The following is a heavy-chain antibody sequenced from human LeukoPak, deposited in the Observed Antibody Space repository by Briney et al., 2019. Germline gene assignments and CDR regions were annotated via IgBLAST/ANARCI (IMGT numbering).Heavy chain of an antibody. J-gene: IGHJ4*02. CDR2: IRSDGSTK. Sequence: PGGSLRLSCAASGFTFSIHGMHWVRQAPGKGLEWVTFIRSDGSTKYYADSVKGRFTISRDNSKNTLYLQMSSLRAEDTAVYYCAKDLPTAFFDYWGQGTLVTVSS. CDR3: AKDLPTAFFDY. CDR1: GFTFSIHG. V-gene: IGHV3-30*02. D-gene: IGHD2-2*01.